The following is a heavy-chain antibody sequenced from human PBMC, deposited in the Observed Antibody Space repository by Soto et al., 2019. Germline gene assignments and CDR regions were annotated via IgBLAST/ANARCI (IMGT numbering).Heavy chain of an antibody. CDR3: TRDSNSYDSSGYYPYNWFDP. CDR2: IRSKAYGGTT. J-gene: IGHJ5*02. Sequence: GGSLRLSCTASGFTLGDYAMSWFRQAPGKGLEWVGFIRSKAYGGTTEYAASVKGRFTISRDDSKSIAYLQMNSLKTEDTAVYYCTRDSNSYDSSGYYPYNWFDPWGQGTLVTVSS. D-gene: IGHD3-22*01. V-gene: IGHV3-49*03. CDR1: GFTLGDYA.